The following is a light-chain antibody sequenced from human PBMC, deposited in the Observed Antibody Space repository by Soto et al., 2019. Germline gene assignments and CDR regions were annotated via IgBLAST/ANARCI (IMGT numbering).Light chain of an antibody. CDR1: QSITNY. V-gene: IGKV1-39*01. J-gene: IGKJ3*01. CDR2: SAS. Sequence: DIQMTQSPSSLSASVGDRVTITCRASQSITNYLNWYQQKPGKAPNLLIYSASTLQSGVSSRFSGSGSGTDFTLTISSLQPEDFATYYCQQRYSTPRFTFGPGTKVDIK. CDR3: QQRYSTPRFT.